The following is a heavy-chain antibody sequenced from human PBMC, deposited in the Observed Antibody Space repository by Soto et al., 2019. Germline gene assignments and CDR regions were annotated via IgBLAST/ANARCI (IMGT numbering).Heavy chain of an antibody. Sequence: GGSLRLSCAASGFTFSSYAMHWVRQAPGKGLEWVAVISYDGSNKYYADSVKGRFTISRDNSKNTLYLQMNSLRAEDSAVYYCARGAALAGKLDLWGQGTLVTVSS. CDR2: ISYDGSNK. CDR1: GFTFSSYA. J-gene: IGHJ4*02. D-gene: IGHD6-19*01. CDR3: ARGAALAGKLDL. V-gene: IGHV3-30-3*01.